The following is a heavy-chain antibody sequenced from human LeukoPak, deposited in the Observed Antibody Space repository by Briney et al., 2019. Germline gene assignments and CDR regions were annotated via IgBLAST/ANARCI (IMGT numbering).Heavy chain of an antibody. V-gene: IGHV3-33*08. CDR3: ARDMGHHDFNWFDP. CDR2: IWYDGSNK. Sequence: TGGSLRLSCAASGFTFSNYWMTWVRQAPGKGLEWVAVIWYDGSNKYYADSVKGRFTISRDNSKNTLYLQMNSLRAEDTAVYYCARDMGHHDFNWFDPWGQGTLVTVSS. J-gene: IGHJ5*02. CDR1: GFTFSNYW. D-gene: IGHD1-26*01.